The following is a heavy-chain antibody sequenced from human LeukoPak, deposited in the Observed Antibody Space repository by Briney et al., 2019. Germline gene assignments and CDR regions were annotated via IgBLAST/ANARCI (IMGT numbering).Heavy chain of an antibody. J-gene: IGHJ4*02. Sequence: GGSLRLSCAASGFTFSSYAMHWVRQAPGKGLEWVAVISYDGSNKYYADSVKGRFTISRDNSKNTLYLQMNSLKTEDTAVYYCTTLWFGESPDYWGQGTLVTVSS. V-gene: IGHV3-30*04. D-gene: IGHD3-10*01. CDR2: ISYDGSNK. CDR3: TTLWFGESPDY. CDR1: GFTFSSYA.